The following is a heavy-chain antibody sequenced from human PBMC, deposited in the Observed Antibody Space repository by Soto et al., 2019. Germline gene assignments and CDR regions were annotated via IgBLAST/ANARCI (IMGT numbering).Heavy chain of an antibody. CDR2: LSNSDDGT. CDR3: AKVYGGHWLFDH. Sequence: EVQLLESGGGLVQPGGSLRLSCAASGFTFSSYALSWVRQAPGKGLEWVSGLSNSDDGTFYTDSVKGRFTISRDNSKNTFYLQMNSLRAEDKAVDYFAKVYGGHWLFDHWGRGTVVTVSS. J-gene: IGHJ2*01. V-gene: IGHV3-23*01. D-gene: IGHD4-17*01. CDR1: GFTFSSYA.